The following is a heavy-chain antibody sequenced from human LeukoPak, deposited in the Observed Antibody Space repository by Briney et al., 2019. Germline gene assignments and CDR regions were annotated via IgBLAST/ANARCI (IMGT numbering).Heavy chain of an antibody. Sequence: SETLSLTCAVYGGSFSGYYWSRIRQPPGKGLEWIGEINHSGSTNYNPSLKSRVTISVDTSKNQFSLKLSSVTAADTAVYYCARVKDGGSGSYYKDRDWFDPWGQGTLVTVSS. D-gene: IGHD3-10*01. CDR3: ARVKDGGSGSYYKDRDWFDP. CDR1: GGSFSGYY. CDR2: INHSGST. V-gene: IGHV4-34*01. J-gene: IGHJ5*02.